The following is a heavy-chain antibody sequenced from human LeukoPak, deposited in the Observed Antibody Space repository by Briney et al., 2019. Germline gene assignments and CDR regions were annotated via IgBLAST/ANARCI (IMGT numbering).Heavy chain of an antibody. CDR1: GFTESNSY. Sequence: PGGSVRLLCGPSGFTESNSYMMGVRQAPGRGGEGVSVIYRGNRTKHADSVKGGFIIYRDNSEHTLLFQMDSLSAEDTAVYDCARLTSGNCLDVWGQGTTVTVS. V-gene: IGHV3-66*04. CDR3: ARLTSGNCLDV. D-gene: IGHD1-1*01. J-gene: IGHJ6*02. CDR2: IYRGNRT.